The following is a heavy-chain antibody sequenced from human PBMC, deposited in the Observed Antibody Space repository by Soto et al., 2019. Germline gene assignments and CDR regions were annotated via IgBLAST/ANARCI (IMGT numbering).Heavy chain of an antibody. V-gene: IGHV3-23*01. CDR2: ISGSGGST. J-gene: IGHJ4*02. Sequence: EVQLLESGGGLVQPGGSLRLSCAASGFTFSSYAMSWVRQAPGKGLEWVSAISGSGGSTYYADSVKGRFTISRDNSKNTLYLQMNSLRAEDTAVYYCGKDGVGLWSRGDMDYWGQGTLVTVSS. D-gene: IGHD3-10*01. CDR3: GKDGVGLWSRGDMDY. CDR1: GFTFSSYA.